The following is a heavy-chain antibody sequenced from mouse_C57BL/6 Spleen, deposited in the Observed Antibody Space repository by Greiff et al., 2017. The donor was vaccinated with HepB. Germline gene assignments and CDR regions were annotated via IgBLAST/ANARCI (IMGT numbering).Heavy chain of an antibody. Sequence: EVHLVESGGGLVKPGGSLKLSCAASGFTFSDYGMHWVRQAPEKGLEWVAYISSGSSTIYYADTVKGRFTISRDNAKTTLFLQMTSLRSEDTAMYYCARRNDYGGAMDYWGQGTSVTVSS. V-gene: IGHV5-17*01. CDR2: ISSGSSTI. D-gene: IGHD2-4*01. CDR1: GFTFSDYG. CDR3: ARRNDYGGAMDY. J-gene: IGHJ4*01.